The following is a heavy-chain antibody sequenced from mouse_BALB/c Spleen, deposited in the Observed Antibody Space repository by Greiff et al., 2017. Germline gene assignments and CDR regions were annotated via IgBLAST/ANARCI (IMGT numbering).Heavy chain of an antibody. CDR1: GFTFSSYA. Sequence: EVHLVESGGGLVKPGGSLKLSCAASGFTFSSYAMSWVRQTPEKRLEWVASISSGGSTYYPDSVKGRFTISRDNARNILYLQMSSLRSEDTAMYYCARDGDGYYDWFAYWGQGTLVTVSA. D-gene: IGHD2-3*01. J-gene: IGHJ3*01. CDR3: ARDGDGYYDWFAY. CDR2: ISSGGST. V-gene: IGHV5-6-5*01.